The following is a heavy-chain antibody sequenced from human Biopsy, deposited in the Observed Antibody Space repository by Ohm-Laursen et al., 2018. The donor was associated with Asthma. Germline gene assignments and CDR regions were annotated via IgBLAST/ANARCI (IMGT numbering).Heavy chain of an antibody. Sequence: ASVKVSCKASGYTFINYAIHWVRQAPGQRLEWMGWINAGNGNTKYSQKVQGRVTITRDTSASTAYMDLSSLRSEDTAVYYCARTYYDFLTGQVNDAFAMWGQGTMVTVSS. V-gene: IGHV1-3*01. D-gene: IGHD3-9*01. J-gene: IGHJ3*02. CDR2: INAGNGNT. CDR3: ARTYYDFLTGQVNDAFAM. CDR1: GYTFINYA.